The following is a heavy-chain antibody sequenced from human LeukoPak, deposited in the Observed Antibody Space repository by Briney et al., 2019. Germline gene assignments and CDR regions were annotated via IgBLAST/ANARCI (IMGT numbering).Heavy chain of an antibody. CDR1: TFTFSSYW. CDR2: IKEDGSEK. Sequence: GGSLRLSCAASTFTFSSYWMSWVRQAPGKGLEWVANIKEDGSEKYYVESVKGRFTISRDNAKNSLYLQMNSLRAEDTAVYYCARGRTGFQYYFDYWGQGTLVTVSS. V-gene: IGHV3-7*01. D-gene: IGHD3/OR15-3a*01. CDR3: ARGRTGFQYYFDY. J-gene: IGHJ4*02.